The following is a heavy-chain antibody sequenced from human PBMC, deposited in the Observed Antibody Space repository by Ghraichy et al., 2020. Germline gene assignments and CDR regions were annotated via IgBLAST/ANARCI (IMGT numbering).Heavy chain of an antibody. J-gene: IGHJ4*02. Sequence: RGSLRLSCAASGFTFSSYAMSWVRQAPGKGLEWVSAISGSGGSTYYADSVKGRFTISRDNSKNTLYLQMNSLRAEDTAVYYCAKDPYGSGSYYIDPIMSYIDYWGQGTLVTVSS. CDR2: ISGSGGST. CDR3: AKDPYGSGSYYIDPIMSYIDY. V-gene: IGHV3-23*01. CDR1: GFTFSSYA. D-gene: IGHD3-10*01.